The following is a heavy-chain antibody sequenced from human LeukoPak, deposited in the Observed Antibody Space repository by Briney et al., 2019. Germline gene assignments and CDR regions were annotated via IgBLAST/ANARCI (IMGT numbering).Heavy chain of an antibody. J-gene: IGHJ4*01. CDR1: GFTFIDYS. V-gene: IGHV3-48*04. CDR2: VGISSGNT. CDR3: ARDHRYAFDN. D-gene: IGHD5-12*01. Sequence: PGGSLRLSCAASGFTFIDYSMNWVRQAPGKGLEWISYVGISSGNTKYADSVKGRFTISGDSAKNSVFLQMNSLRVEDTAVYYCARDHRYAFDNWGHGTLVTVSS.